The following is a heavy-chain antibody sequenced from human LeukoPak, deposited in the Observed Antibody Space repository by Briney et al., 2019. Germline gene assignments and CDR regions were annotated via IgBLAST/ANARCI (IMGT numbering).Heavy chain of an antibody. Sequence: GGSLRLSCAASGFTFSSYWLHWVRQAPGKGLVWVSRIKGDERSTNYADSVKGRFTISRDNAKNTVYLEMNSLRAEDTAVYYCVRGQLWSYYHDYWGQGTLVTVSS. J-gene: IGHJ4*02. CDR3: VRGQLWSYYHDY. CDR1: GFTFSSYW. D-gene: IGHD5-18*01. V-gene: IGHV3-74*01. CDR2: IKGDERST.